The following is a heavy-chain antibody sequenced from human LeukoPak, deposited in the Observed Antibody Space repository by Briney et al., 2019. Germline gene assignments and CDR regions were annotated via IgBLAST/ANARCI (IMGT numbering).Heavy chain of an antibody. Sequence: GASVKVSCKASGYTFTSYGISWVRQAPGQGLEWMGWISAYNGNTNYAQKLQGRVNMTTDTSTSTAYMELRSLRSDDTAVYYCARDWRYSDILTGYSYYFDYWGQGTLVTVSS. V-gene: IGHV1-18*01. CDR2: ISAYNGNT. CDR1: GYTFTSYG. CDR3: ARDWRYSDILTGYSYYFDY. J-gene: IGHJ4*02. D-gene: IGHD3-9*01.